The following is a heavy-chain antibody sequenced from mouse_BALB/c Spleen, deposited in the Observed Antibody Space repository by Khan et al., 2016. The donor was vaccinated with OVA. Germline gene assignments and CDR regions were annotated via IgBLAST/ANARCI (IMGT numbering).Heavy chain of an antibody. J-gene: IGHJ3*01. D-gene: IGHD1-1*01. CDR3: TRLAYYYDSEVFDY. Sequence: EVELVESGGDLVKPGGSLKLSCAASGFTFSTYGMSWVRQTPDKRLEWVATVSTGGSYTYYPDSVKGRFTISRDNAKNTLYLQISGLKSEDTAMFYCTRLAYYYDSEVFDYWGQGTLVTVAA. CDR2: VSTGGSYT. V-gene: IGHV5-6*01. CDR1: GFTFSTYG.